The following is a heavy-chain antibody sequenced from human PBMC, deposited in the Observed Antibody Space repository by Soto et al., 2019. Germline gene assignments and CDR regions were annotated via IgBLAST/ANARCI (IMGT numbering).Heavy chain of an antibody. Sequence: QVQLVESGGGVVQPGRSLRLSCAASGFTFSSYGMHWVRQAPGKGLEWVAVISYDGSNKYYADSVKGRFTISRDNSKNTLYLQMNSLRAEDTAVYRGAVAGYYYYGMDVW. CDR1: GFTFSSYG. CDR2: ISYDGSNK. J-gene: IGHJ6*01. V-gene: IGHV3-30*03. D-gene: IGHD6-19*01. CDR3: AVAGYYYYGMDV.